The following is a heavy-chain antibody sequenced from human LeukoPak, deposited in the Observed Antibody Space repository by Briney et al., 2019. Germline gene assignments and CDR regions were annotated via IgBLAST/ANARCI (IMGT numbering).Heavy chain of an antibody. CDR2: IYTSGST. CDR1: GGSISSGSYY. D-gene: IGHD6-13*01. V-gene: IGHV4-61*02. CDR3: ARLGPAAGTSFDY. J-gene: IGHJ4*02. Sequence: SQTLSLTCTVSGGSISSGSYYWSWIRQPAGKGLEWIGRIYTSGSTNYNPSLKSRVTISVDMSKNQFSLKLSSVTAADTAVYYCARLGPAAGTSFDYWGQGTLVTVSS.